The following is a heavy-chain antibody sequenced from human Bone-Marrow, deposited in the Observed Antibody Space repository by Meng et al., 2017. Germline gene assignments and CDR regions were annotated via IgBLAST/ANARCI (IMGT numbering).Heavy chain of an antibody. V-gene: IGHV3-7*01. CDR1: GFTFSSYW. CDR3: ARDLGPWGY. CDR2: IKQDGSEK. Sequence: GESLKISCAASGFTFSSYWMSWVRQAPGKGLEWVANIKQDGSEKYYVHSVKGRFTISRDNAKNSLYLQMNSLRAEDTAVYYCARDLGPWGYWGQGTLVTVSS. D-gene: IGHD1-26*01. J-gene: IGHJ4*02.